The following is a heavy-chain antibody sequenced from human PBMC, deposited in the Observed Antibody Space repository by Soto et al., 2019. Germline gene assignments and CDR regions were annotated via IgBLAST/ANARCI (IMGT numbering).Heavy chain of an antibody. CDR2: ISSSGSTI. CDR3: AREIVAGTEDLGY. J-gene: IGHJ4*02. CDR1: GFTFSDYY. V-gene: IGHV3-11*01. D-gene: IGHD6-19*01. Sequence: GGSLRLSCATSGFTFSDYYMSGIRQAPGKGLEWVSYISSSGSTIYYADSVKGRFTISRDNAKNSLYLQMNSLRAEDTAVYYCAREIVAGTEDLGYWGQGTLVTVSS.